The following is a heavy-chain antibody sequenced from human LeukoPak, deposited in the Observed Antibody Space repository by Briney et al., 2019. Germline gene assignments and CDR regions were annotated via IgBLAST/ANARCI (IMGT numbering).Heavy chain of an antibody. CDR1: GYTFTSYG. CDR2: ISAYNGNT. CDR3: ARAQAQWLASFDY. D-gene: IGHD6-19*01. V-gene: IGHV1-18*01. Sequence: ASVTVSCTASGYTFTSYGISWVRQAPGQGLEWMGWISAYNGNTNYVQKLQGRVTMTTDTSTSTAYMELRSLRSDDTAVYYCARAQAQWLASFDYWGQGTLVTVSS. J-gene: IGHJ4*02.